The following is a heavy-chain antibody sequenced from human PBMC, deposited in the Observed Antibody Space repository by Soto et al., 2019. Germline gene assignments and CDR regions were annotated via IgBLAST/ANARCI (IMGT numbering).Heavy chain of an antibody. V-gene: IGHV4-38-2*02. CDR2: IYHSGST. J-gene: IGHJ3*02. CDR1: GYSISSGYY. CDR3: AGSLITILDAFDI. Sequence: SETLSLTCTVSGYSISSGYYWGWIRQPPGKGLEWIGSIYHSGSTYYNPSLKSRVTISVDTSKNQFSLKLSSVTAADTAVYYCAGSLITILDAFDIWGQGTMVTVSS. D-gene: IGHD3-3*01.